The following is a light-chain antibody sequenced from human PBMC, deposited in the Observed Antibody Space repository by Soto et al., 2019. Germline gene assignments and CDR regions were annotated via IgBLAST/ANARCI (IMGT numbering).Light chain of an antibody. CDR3: SSYTSSSTGV. CDR1: SSDVGGYNY. V-gene: IGLV2-14*01. J-gene: IGLJ1*01. CDR2: EVS. Sequence: QSVLTQPASVSGSPGQSITISCTGTSSDVGGYNYVSWYQQHPGKVPKLMIYEVSNRPSGVSNRFSGSKSGNTASLTISGLQAEDEADYYCSSYTSSSTGVFGTGTKLTVL.